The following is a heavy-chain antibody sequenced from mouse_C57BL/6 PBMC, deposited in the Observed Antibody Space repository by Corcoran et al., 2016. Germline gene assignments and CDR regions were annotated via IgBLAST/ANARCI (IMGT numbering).Heavy chain of an antibody. CDR3: ARLYYGYFDV. D-gene: IGHD2-1*01. CDR1: GYTFTDYY. Sequence: QVQLKQSGAELVRPGASVKLSCKASGYTFTDYYINWVKQRPGQGLEWIARIYPGSGNTYYNEKFKGKATLTAEKSSSTAYMQLSSLTSEDSAVYFCARLYYGYFDVWGTGTTVTVSS. V-gene: IGHV1-76*01. CDR2: IYPGSGNT. J-gene: IGHJ1*03.